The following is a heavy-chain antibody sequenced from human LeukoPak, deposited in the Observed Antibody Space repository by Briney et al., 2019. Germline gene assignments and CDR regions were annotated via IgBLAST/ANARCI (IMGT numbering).Heavy chain of an antibody. J-gene: IGHJ6*02. CDR1: GFTFTSSA. D-gene: IGHD4-11*01. Sequence: SVKVSCKASGFTFTSSAVQWVRQARGQRLEWIGWIVVGSGNTNYAQKFQERVTITRDMSTSTAYMELSSLRSEDTAVYYCAAANPYSNYGILYYYYYGMDVWGQRTTVTVSS. V-gene: IGHV1-58*01. CDR3: AAANPYSNYGILYYYYYGMDV. CDR2: IVVGSGNT.